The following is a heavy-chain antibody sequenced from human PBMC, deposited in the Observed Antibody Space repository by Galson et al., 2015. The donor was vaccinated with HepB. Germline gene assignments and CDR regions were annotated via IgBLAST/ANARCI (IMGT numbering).Heavy chain of an antibody. J-gene: IGHJ1*01. V-gene: IGHV3-30*04. CDR1: GFTFSAYS. CDR2: ISFDGNQT. D-gene: IGHD4-23*01. CDR3: TWYGGQPGGPLYFQG. Sequence: SLRLSCAASGFTFSAYSLHWVRQGPGRGLEWVALISFDGNQTYYADSVKGRFTISRDTSKRTLYLQMNSLKIEDTAVYYCTWYGGQPGGPLYFQGWGQGNPGTVS.